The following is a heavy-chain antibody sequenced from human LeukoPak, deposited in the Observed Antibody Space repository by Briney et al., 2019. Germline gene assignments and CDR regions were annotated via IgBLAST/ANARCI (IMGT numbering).Heavy chain of an antibody. Sequence: ASVKVSCKASGYTFTSYGISWVRQAPGQGLEWMGWISAYNGNTNYAQKLQGRVTMTTDTSTSTAYMELRSLRSDDTAVYYCARNGQGGITGTTQHYYYYGMDVWGQGTTVTVSS. CDR3: ARNGQGGITGTTQHYYYYGMDV. CDR2: ISAYNGNT. J-gene: IGHJ6*02. CDR1: GYTFTSYG. D-gene: IGHD1-7*01. V-gene: IGHV1-18*01.